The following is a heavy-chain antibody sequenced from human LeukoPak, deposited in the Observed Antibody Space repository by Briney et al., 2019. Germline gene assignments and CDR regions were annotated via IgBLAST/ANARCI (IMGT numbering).Heavy chain of an antibody. CDR3: AKWGDYDVLTGYYVSDF. Sequence: GGSLRLSCAASGFIFSNYAMYWVRQAPGKGLEWVSAISGRSDNTYYADSVKGRFTLSRDSSKNALYLQMNSLRADDTAVYYCAKWGDYDVLTGYYVSDFWGQGTLVTVSS. CDR2: ISGRSDNT. V-gene: IGHV3-23*01. CDR1: GFIFSNYA. J-gene: IGHJ4*02. D-gene: IGHD3-9*01.